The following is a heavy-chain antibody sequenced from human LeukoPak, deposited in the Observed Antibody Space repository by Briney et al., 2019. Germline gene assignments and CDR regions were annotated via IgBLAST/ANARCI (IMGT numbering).Heavy chain of an antibody. J-gene: IGHJ1*01. CDR1: GGSFSSYF. CDR2: IYYSGST. Sequence: SETLSLTCTVSGGSFSSYFWSWIRQPPGKGLEWIGYIYYSGSTHYNSSLKSRVTISLDTSRNQFSLKLSSVTAADTAVYYCARAQDYYDIKACFQHWGQGTLVTVSS. D-gene: IGHD3-22*01. V-gene: IGHV4-59*12. CDR3: ARAQDYYDIKACFQH.